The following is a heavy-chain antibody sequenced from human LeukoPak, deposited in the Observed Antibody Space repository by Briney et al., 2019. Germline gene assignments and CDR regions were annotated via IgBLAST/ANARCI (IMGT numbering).Heavy chain of an antibody. CDR3: ARGPPNWGYDY. CDR1: GYTFTSYY. CDR2: INPSGGST. Sequence: ASVKVSCKASGYTFTSYYMHWVRQAPGQGLEWMGIINPSGGSTSYAQKFQGRVTITADESTSTAYMELSSLRSDDTAVYYCARGPPNWGYDYWGPGTLVTVSS. V-gene: IGHV1-46*01. D-gene: IGHD7-27*01. J-gene: IGHJ4*02.